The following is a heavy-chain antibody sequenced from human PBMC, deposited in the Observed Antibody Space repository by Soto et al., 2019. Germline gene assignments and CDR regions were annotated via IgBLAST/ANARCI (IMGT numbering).Heavy chain of an antibody. V-gene: IGHV4-59*08. Sequence: QVQLQESGPGLLKPSETLSLTCTVSDDSLSSYYWSWLRQPPGKGLEWIGYLYYTGSTKYSPSLKSRATMPLDTSKTQFSLKLGSVTAADTAIYYCAGHDDCSASPSSTGRWFDSWGQGILVTVSS. D-gene: IGHD2-15*01. CDR2: LYYTGST. CDR3: AGHDDCSASPSSTGRWFDS. CDR1: DDSLSSYY. J-gene: IGHJ5*01.